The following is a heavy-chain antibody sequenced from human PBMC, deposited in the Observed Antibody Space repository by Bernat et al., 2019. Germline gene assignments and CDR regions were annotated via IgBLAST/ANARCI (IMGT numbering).Heavy chain of an antibody. CDR2: IWYDGSNK. J-gene: IGHJ4*02. CDR3: ARGGGIGSGWYFDY. D-gene: IGHD6-19*01. Sequence: QVQLVESGGGVVQPGRSLRLSCAASGFTFSSYGMHWVRQAPAKGLEWVAVIWYDGSNKYYADSVKGRFTISRDNSKNTLYLQMNSLRAEDTAVYYCARGGGIGSGWYFDYWGQGTLVTVSS. V-gene: IGHV3-33*01. CDR1: GFTFSSYG.